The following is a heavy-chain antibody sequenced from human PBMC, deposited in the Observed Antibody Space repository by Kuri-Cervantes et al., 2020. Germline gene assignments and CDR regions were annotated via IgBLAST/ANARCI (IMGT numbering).Heavy chain of an antibody. D-gene: IGHD3-22*01. J-gene: IGHJ4*02. CDR3: ARDRGSGYYYSIDD. Sequence: GESLKISCAASEFTFSSYGMHWVRQAPGKGLEWVAVISYDGSNKYYADSVKGRFTISRDNSKNTLYLQMNSLRAEDTAVYYCARDRGSGYYYSIDDWGQGTLVTVSS. V-gene: IGHV3-30*03. CDR2: ISYDGSNK. CDR1: EFTFSSYG.